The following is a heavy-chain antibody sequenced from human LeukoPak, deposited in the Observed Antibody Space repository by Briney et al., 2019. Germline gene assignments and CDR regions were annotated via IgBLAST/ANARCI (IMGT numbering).Heavy chain of an antibody. CDR3: ARQTGSGLFTLP. D-gene: IGHD3/OR15-3a*01. CDR2: IYYTGNT. CDR1: GVSISSNSY. Sequence: PSETLSLTCTVSGVSISSNSYWGWIRQPPGKGLEWIGSIYYTGNTYYNASLKSRVTISIDTSKNRISLRLTSVTAADTAMYYCARQTGSGLFTLPGGQGTLVTVSS. V-gene: IGHV4-39*01. J-gene: IGHJ4*02.